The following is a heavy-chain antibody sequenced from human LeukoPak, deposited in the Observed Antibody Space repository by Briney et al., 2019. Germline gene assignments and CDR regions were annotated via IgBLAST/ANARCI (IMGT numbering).Heavy chain of an antibody. CDR3: VNTRYSSGLPFDY. CDR1: GFTFSSYA. CDR2: IRSNGGST. J-gene: IGHJ4*02. Sequence: GGSLRLSCSASGFTFSSYAMHWVRQAPGKGLEYVSAIRSNGGSTYYADSVKGRFTISRDNSKNTLYLQMSSLRAEDTAVYYCVNTRYSSGLPFDYWGQGTLVTVPS. D-gene: IGHD6-19*01. V-gene: IGHV3-64D*09.